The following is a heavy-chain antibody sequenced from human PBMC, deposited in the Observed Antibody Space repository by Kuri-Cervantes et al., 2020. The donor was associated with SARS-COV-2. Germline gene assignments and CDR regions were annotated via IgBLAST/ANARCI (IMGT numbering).Heavy chain of an antibody. CDR1: GYSFPIYW. Sequence: GGSLRLSCEASGYSFPIYWIGWVRQMPGKGLEWMGIIYPSDSDTRYSPSFQGQVTISADKSISTAYLQWRSLKASATAMYYCARQGGGYYKGWFDPWGQGTLVTVSS. CDR2: IYPSDSDT. D-gene: IGHD3-10*01. V-gene: IGHV5-51*01. CDR3: ARQGGGYYKGWFDP. J-gene: IGHJ5*02.